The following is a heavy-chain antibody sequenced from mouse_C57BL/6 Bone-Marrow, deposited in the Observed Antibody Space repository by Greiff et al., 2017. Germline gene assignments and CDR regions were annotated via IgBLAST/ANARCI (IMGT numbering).Heavy chain of an antibody. CDR1: GYTFTDYY. J-gene: IGHJ4*01. V-gene: IGHV1-26*01. CDR2: INPNNGGT. D-gene: IGHD1-1*01. Sequence: EVKLQQSGPELVKPGASVKISCKASGYTFTDYYMNWVKQSHGKSLEWIGDINPNNGGTSYNQKFKGKATLTVDKSSSTAYMELRSLTSEDSAVYYCAGYGSSYDAMDYWGQGTSVTVSS. CDR3: AGYGSSYDAMDY.